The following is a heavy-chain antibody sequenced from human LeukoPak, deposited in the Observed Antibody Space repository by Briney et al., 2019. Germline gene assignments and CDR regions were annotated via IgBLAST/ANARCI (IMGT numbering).Heavy chain of an antibody. Sequence: GGSLRLSCAASGFTFNTYSMSWVRQAPGKGLEWVSTISRTSEGIFYADSVKGRFTISRDNAKNSLYLQMNGLRAEDTAAYYCARGATDTTRWFDPWGQGTLVTVSS. J-gene: IGHJ5*02. V-gene: IGHV3-21*01. CDR3: ARGATDTTRWFDP. CDR1: GFTFNTYS. CDR2: ISRTSEGI. D-gene: IGHD1-7*01.